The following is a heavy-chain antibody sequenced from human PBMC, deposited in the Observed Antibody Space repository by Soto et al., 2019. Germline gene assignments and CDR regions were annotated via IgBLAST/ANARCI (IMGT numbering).Heavy chain of an antibody. V-gene: IGHV3-48*02. CDR2: ISSTGDLI. CDR3: ATWAIAVGGEGF. CDR1: GFSVSDYS. Sequence: GGSLRLCCTASGFSVSDYSVNWVRQAPGKGLEWISYISSTGDLILYGDSVKGRFTIARDVARNSLYLQMDSLRDEDSAVYYCATWAIAVGGEGFWGPGTLVTVSS. J-gene: IGHJ4*02. D-gene: IGHD2-21*01.